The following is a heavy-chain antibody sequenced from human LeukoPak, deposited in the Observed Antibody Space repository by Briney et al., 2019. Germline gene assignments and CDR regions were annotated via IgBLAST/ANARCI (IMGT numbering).Heavy chain of an antibody. D-gene: IGHD5-24*01. Sequence: GESLTLSCAAFGFTLSDYWVHWVRQAPGKGLVWVSRINTNGGRTDYADSVKGRFTISRDNAKNTVSLQMNSLRAEDTAVYYCARSFSGSREYWGQGTLVTVSS. CDR2: INTNGGRT. CDR1: GFTLSDYW. V-gene: IGHV3-74*01. J-gene: IGHJ4*02. CDR3: ARSFSGSREY.